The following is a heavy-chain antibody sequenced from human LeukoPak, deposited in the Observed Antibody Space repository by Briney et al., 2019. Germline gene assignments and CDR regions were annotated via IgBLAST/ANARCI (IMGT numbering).Heavy chain of an antibody. V-gene: IGHV4-59*12. Sequence: PSETLSLTCTVSGGSISSYYWSWIRQPPGKGLEWIGYIYYSGSTNYNPSLKSRVTISVDTSKNQFSLKLSSVTAADTAVYYCARGPGGSGYFDLWGRGTLVTVSS. CDR3: ARGPGGSGYFDL. J-gene: IGHJ2*01. CDR1: GGSISSYY. CDR2: IYYSGST. D-gene: IGHD3-16*01.